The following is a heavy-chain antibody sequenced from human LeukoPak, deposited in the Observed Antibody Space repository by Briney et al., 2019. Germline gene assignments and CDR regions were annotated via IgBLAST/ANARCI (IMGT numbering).Heavy chain of an antibody. V-gene: IGHV1-69*04. D-gene: IGHD5-18*01. Sequence: ASVNVSCKASGGTFSSYAISWVRQAPGQGLDWMGRIIPILGIANYAQRFQGRVTITADKSTSTAYMELSSLRSEDTAVYYCARDPYSYGYPSQLSDYWGQGTLVTVSS. CDR1: GGTFSSYA. CDR3: ARDPYSYGYPSQLSDY. CDR2: IIPILGIA. J-gene: IGHJ4*02.